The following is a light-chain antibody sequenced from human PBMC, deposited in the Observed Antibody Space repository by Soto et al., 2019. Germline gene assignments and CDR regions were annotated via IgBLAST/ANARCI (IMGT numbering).Light chain of an antibody. V-gene: IGLV1-51*01. CDR1: SSNIGNNF. Sequence: QSVLTQPPSVSAAPGQKVTISCSGSSSNIGNNFVSWYQQLPGTAPKLLIYDNNKRTSGIPDRFSGSKSGTSATLGITGLQTGDEADYYCGTWDSSLSAVVFGGGTKLTVL. CDR3: GTWDSSLSAVV. CDR2: DNN. J-gene: IGLJ2*01.